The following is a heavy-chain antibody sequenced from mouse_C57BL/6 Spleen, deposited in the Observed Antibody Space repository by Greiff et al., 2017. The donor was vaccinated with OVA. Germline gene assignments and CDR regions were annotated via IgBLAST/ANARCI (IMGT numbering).Heavy chain of an antibody. CDR2: IDPSDSET. Sequence: QVQLQQPGAELVKPGSSVKLSCKASGYTFTSYWMHWVKQRPIQGLEWIGNIDPSDSETHYNQKFKDKATLTVDKSSSTAYMQLSSLTSEDSAVYYCARFDYRGYFDYWGQGTTLTVSS. D-gene: IGHD2-14*01. J-gene: IGHJ2*01. CDR1: GYTFTSYW. CDR3: ARFDYRGYFDY. V-gene: IGHV1-52*01.